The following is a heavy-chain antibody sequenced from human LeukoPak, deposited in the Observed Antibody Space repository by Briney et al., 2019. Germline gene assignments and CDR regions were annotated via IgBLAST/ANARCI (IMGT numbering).Heavy chain of an antibody. CDR1: GFTFSSYA. D-gene: IGHD6-19*01. J-gene: IGHJ1*01. Sequence: AGSLSLSCAASGFTFSSYAMSWVRQAPGKGLEWVSVISGSGGSTYYADSVKGRFTISRDNSKNTLYLQMNSLRAEDTAVYYCAKAPGYSSGWYVQNWGQGTLVTVSS. CDR3: AKAPGYSSGWYVQN. V-gene: IGHV3-23*01. CDR2: ISGSGGST.